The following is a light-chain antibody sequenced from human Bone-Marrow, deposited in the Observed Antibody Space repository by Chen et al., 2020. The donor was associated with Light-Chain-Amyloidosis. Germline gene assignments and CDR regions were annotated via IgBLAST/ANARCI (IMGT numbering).Light chain of an antibody. CDR1: KLGDKY. CDR2: QDT. CDR3: QAWDSGIAVV. J-gene: IGLJ2*01. Sequence: SYELTQPPSVTVSPGPTDSITCSGDKLGDKYACWYQQKPGQSPVLVIYQDTKRPSGIPERFSGSNSGSTATLTISGTQAMDEADYYCQAWDSGIAVVFGGGTKLTVL. V-gene: IGLV3-1*01.